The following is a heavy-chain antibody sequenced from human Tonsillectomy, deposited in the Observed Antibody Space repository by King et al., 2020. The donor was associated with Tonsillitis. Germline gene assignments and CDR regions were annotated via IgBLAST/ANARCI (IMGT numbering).Heavy chain of an antibody. V-gene: IGHV1-69*01. D-gene: IGHD2-8*01. Sequence: QLVQSGAEVKKPGSSVKVSCKASGGTFSSNAISWVRQAPGQGLEWMGGIIPIYNTTNFAQKFQGRVTITADESTSTAYMELSNLKSEDTAVYFCARPRTALLSSRDYYFVMDVWGQGTTVTVSS. J-gene: IGHJ6*02. CDR3: ARPRTALLSSRDYYFVMDV. CDR1: GGTFSSNA. CDR2: IIPIYNTT.